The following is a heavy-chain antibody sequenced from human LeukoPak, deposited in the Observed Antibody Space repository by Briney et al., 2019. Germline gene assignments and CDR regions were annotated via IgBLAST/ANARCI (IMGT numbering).Heavy chain of an antibody. Sequence: GGSLRLSCAASGFTFSSYAMSWVRQAPGKGLEWVSAISGSGGSTYYADSVKGRFTISRDNSKNTLYLQMNSLRAENTAVYYCAKDMHYDFWSGYENDAFDIWGQGTMVTVSS. CDR2: ISGSGGST. V-gene: IGHV3-23*01. D-gene: IGHD3-3*01. CDR1: GFTFSSYA. CDR3: AKDMHYDFWSGYENDAFDI. J-gene: IGHJ3*02.